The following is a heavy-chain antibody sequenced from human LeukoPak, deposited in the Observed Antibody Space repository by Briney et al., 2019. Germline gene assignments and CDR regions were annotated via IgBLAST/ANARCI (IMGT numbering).Heavy chain of an antibody. V-gene: IGHV3-73*01. Sequence: GGSLRLSCAASGFTFSGSAMLWVRQASGRRLEWVGRIRRKANSYATAYAAAVKGRFTISRDDSKNTAYLQMNSLKTEDTAVYYCTRSSSGDGDYGYWGQGTLVTVSS. CDR2: IRRKANSYAT. D-gene: IGHD4-17*01. CDR1: GFTFSGSA. CDR3: TRSSSGDGDYGY. J-gene: IGHJ4*02.